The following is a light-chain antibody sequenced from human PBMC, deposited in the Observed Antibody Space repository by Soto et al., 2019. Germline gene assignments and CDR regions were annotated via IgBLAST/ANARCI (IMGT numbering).Light chain of an antibody. V-gene: IGKV3-20*01. CDR3: QQYASSPLT. J-gene: IGKJ4*01. CDR1: QSVRSNY. CDR2: GAS. Sequence: EIVLTQSPGTLSLSSGERATLSCRASQSVRSNYLAWYQQKPGQAPRLLIYGASSRATGIPDRFGGSGSGTEFTLTISRLEPEDFAVYYCQQYASSPLTFGGGNKVEIK.